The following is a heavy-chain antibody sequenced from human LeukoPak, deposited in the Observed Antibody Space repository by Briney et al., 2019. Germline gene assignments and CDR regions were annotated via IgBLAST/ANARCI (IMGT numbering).Heavy chain of an antibody. J-gene: IGHJ5*02. CDR3: VGSSGWFLNWFDP. Sequence: GGSLRLSCAASGFTFSSYEVSWVRQAPGKGLEWVSYISSSGSTIYYADSVKGRFTISRDNAKNSLYLQMNSLRAEDTAVYYCVGSSGWFLNWFDPWGQGTLVTVSS. V-gene: IGHV3-48*03. CDR2: ISSSGSTI. D-gene: IGHD6-19*01. CDR1: GFTFSSYE.